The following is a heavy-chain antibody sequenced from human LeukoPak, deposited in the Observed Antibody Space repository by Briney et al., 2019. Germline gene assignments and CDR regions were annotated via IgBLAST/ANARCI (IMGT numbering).Heavy chain of an antibody. J-gene: IGHJ4*02. CDR2: IYSGGST. D-gene: IGHD3-3*01. CDR1: GFTVSSNY. Sequence: GALRLSCAASGFTVSSNYMSWVRQAPGKGPEWVSVIYSGGSTYYADSVKGRFTISRDNAKNSLYLQMNSLRAEDTAVYYCASISLRFLDYWGQGTLVTVSS. V-gene: IGHV3-66*01. CDR3: ASISLRFLDY.